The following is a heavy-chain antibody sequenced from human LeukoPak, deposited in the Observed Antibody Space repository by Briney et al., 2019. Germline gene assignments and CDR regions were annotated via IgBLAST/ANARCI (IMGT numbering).Heavy chain of an antibody. J-gene: IGHJ6*02. CDR3: ARERDYYYYGMDV. CDR1: GGTFSSYT. Sequence: GASVKVSCKASGGTFSSYTISWVRQAPGQGLEWMGRIIPILGIANYAQKFQGRVTITADKSTSTAYMELSSLRSEGTAVYYCARERDYYYYGMDVWGQGTTVTVSS. CDR2: IIPILGIA. V-gene: IGHV1-69*02.